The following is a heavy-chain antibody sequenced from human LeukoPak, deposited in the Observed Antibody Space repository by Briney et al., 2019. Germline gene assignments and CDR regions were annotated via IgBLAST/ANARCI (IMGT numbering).Heavy chain of an antibody. CDR3: TKERRRDDILTGSFSD. Sequence: PGGSLRLSCAASGFTFSSYWMGWVRQAPGKGLEWVANIKQDGSEKYYVDSVKGRFTISRDNAKNSLYLQMNSLRAEDTAVYYCTKERRRDDILTGSFSDWGQGILVTVSS. J-gene: IGHJ4*02. D-gene: IGHD3-9*01. CDR2: IKQDGSEK. CDR1: GFTFSSYW. V-gene: IGHV3-7*01.